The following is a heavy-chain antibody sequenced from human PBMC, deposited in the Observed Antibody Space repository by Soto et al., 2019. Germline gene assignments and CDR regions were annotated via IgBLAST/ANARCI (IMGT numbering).Heavy chain of an antibody. J-gene: IGHJ6*02. D-gene: IGHD3-3*01. CDR3: ARDWTGDTCPCLDV. CDR2: FSGSGGST. Sequence: EVQLLESGGGLVQRGGSLRLSCAAAGFTFSNYALTWVRQSPGKGLEWVSTFSGSGGSTYYADSVRGRFTISRDNSKNTLFLQMSSLRVEDTAIYYCARDWTGDTCPCLDVWGQGTTVSVSS. CDR1: GFTFSNYA. V-gene: IGHV3-23*01.